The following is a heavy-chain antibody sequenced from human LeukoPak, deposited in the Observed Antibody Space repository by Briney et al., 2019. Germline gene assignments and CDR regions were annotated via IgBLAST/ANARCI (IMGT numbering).Heavy chain of an antibody. CDR1: GFTFSSYG. V-gene: IGHV3-23*01. J-gene: IGHJ4*02. D-gene: IGHD3-22*01. Sequence: GGSLRLSCAASGFTFSSYGMSWVRQAPGKGLEWVSAISGSGGSTYYADSVKGRFTISRDNSKNTLYLQMNSLRAEDTAVYYCATDGAYYYDSSGYYIDYWGQGTLVTVSS. CDR2: ISGSGGST. CDR3: ATDGAYYYDSSGYYIDY.